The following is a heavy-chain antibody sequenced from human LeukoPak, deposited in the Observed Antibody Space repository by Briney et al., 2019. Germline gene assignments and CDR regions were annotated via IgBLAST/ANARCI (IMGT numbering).Heavy chain of an antibody. CDR1: GGSISSSSYY. Sequence: SETLSLTCTVSGGSISSSSYYWGWIRQPPGRGLEWIGCIYYSGSTYYNPSLKSRVTISVDTSKNQFSLKLSSVTAADTAVYYCARSVADDVYYYYYMDVWGKGTTVTISS. CDR3: ARSVADDVYYYYYMDV. J-gene: IGHJ6*03. D-gene: IGHD6-19*01. V-gene: IGHV4-39*01. CDR2: IYYSGST.